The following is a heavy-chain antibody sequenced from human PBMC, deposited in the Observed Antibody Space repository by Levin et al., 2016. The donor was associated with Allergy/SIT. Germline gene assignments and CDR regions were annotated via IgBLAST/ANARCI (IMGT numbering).Heavy chain of an antibody. CDR2: VSGSGSHT. D-gene: IGHD5-24*01. V-gene: IGHV3-23*01. CDR3: AKDRGGYNQPVDY. Sequence: GESLKISCVTSGFTFAGHAMNWVRQTPGKGLEWLSAVSGSGSHTYYADSVKGRFTISRDNVKNMLYLEMNSLRADDTALYYCAKDRGGYNQPVDYWGQGTLVTVSS. J-gene: IGHJ4*02. CDR1: GFTFAGHA.